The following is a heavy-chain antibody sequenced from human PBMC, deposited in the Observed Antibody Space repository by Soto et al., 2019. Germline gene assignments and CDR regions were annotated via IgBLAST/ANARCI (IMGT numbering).Heavy chain of an antibody. V-gene: IGHV3-23*01. D-gene: IGHD2-2*02. CDR3: AIQGYCSSTSCYKGPNYYYYGMDV. CDR1: GFTFSSYA. Sequence: PGGSLRLSCAASGFTFSSYAMSWVRQAPGEGLEWVSAISGSGGSTYYADSVKGRFTISRDNSKNTLYLQMNSLRAEDTAVYYCAIQGYCSSTSCYKGPNYYYYGMDVWGQGTTVTVSS. J-gene: IGHJ6*02. CDR2: ISGSGGST.